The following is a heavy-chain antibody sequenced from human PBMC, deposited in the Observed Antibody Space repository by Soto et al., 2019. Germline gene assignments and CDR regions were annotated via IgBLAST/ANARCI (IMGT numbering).Heavy chain of an antibody. J-gene: IGHJ4*02. CDR1: GGSISSSSYY. Sequence: PSETLSLTCTVSGGSISSSSYYWNWIRQPPGQGLEWIGEINHSGSTNYNPSLKSRVIISVDTSKSQFSLKLGSVTAADTAVYYCASLETGAPRASDYWGQGTLVTVSS. V-gene: IGHV4-39*07. CDR3: ASLETGAPRASDY. D-gene: IGHD7-27*01. CDR2: INHSGST.